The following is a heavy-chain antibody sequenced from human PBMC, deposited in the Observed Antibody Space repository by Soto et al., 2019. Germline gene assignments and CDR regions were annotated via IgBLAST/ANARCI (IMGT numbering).Heavy chain of an antibody. Sequence: VQLQESGPGLVKPSQTLSLTCTVSAGSIRSGTHYWSWIRQHPGKGLEWIGHIYHSGKTYYNPSLESRVTLSVDPSKNQFSLKVSAVTAADTAVYYCARVEVASIGYDYWGQGTLVIVSS. CDR3: ARVEVASIGYDY. CDR2: IYHSGKT. V-gene: IGHV4-31*03. CDR1: AGSIRSGTHY. J-gene: IGHJ4*02. D-gene: IGHD3-22*01.